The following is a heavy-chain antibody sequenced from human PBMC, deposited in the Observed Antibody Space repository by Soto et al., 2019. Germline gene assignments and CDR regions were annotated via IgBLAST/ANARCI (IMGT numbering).Heavy chain of an antibody. CDR1: GCTFSGSA. CDR3: TRHRWLSGSYLFDY. Sequence: EVQLVESGGGLVQPGGSLKLSCAASGCTFSGSAMHWVRQASGKGLEWVGRIRSKANSYAKAYAASVKGRFTISRDDSKSTAYLQMNSLKTEDTAVYYCTRHRWLSGSYLFDYWGQGTLVTVSS. J-gene: IGHJ4*02. V-gene: IGHV3-73*02. CDR2: IRSKANSYAK. D-gene: IGHD1-26*01.